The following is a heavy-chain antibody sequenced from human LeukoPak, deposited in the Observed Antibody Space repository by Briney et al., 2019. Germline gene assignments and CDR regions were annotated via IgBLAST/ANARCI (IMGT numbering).Heavy chain of an antibody. V-gene: IGHV3-48*01. Sequence: PGGSLRLSCAASGFTFSSYSMNWVRQAPGKGLEWVSYISSSSSTIYYADSVKGRFTISRDNAKNSLYLQMNSLRAEDTAVYYCARDHSILRYFVRGAFDIRGQGTMVAVSS. CDR3: ARDHSILRYFVRGAFDI. CDR2: ISSSSSTI. J-gene: IGHJ3*02. D-gene: IGHD3-9*01. CDR1: GFTFSSYS.